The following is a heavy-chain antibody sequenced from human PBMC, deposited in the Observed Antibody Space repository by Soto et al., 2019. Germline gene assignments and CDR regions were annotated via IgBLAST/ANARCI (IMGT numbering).Heavy chain of an antibody. V-gene: IGHV3-15*01. CDR1: GFIFSNAW. Sequence: GGSLRLSCEGSGFIFSNAWMNWVRQAPGKGLEWVGRIKSEPNGGTTDYAAPVKGRFTVSSDDSKRTVYLQMNSLKAEDTAVYYCATGGYNFDYWGQGTLVTVSS. D-gene: IGHD5-12*01. CDR3: ATGGYNFDY. CDR2: IKSEPNGGTT. J-gene: IGHJ4*02.